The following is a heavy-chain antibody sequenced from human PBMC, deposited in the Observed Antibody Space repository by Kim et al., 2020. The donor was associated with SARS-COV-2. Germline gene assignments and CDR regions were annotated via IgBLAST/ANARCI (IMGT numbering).Heavy chain of an antibody. D-gene: IGHD3-10*01. V-gene: IGHV3-7*03. CDR2: IKQDGSEK. CDR3: ARDSYTLSGSAYYYGMDV. CDR1: GFTFSSYW. J-gene: IGHJ6*02. Sequence: GGSLRLSCAASGFTFSSYWMIWVRQAPGKGLEWVANIKQDGSEKYYVDSVKGRFTISRDNAKNSLYLQMNSLRAEDTAVYYCARDSYTLSGSAYYYGMDVWGQGTTVTVSS.